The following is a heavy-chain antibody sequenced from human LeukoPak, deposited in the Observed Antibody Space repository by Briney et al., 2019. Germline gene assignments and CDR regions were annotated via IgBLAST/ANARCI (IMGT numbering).Heavy chain of an antibody. Sequence: SETLSLTCAVYGGSLNNYHWTWIRQPPGKGLEWIAEISHSGSTNYNPSLKSRVSMSVDTSKSQFSLKLNSMTAADTALYLCARGMKVWGTFPFSTSSYYYYAMDVWGQGTTVTVSS. CDR1: GGSLNNYH. V-gene: IGHV4-34*01. CDR2: ISHSGST. J-gene: IGHJ6*02. CDR3: ARGMKVWGTFPFSTSSYYYYAMDV. D-gene: IGHD3-16*01.